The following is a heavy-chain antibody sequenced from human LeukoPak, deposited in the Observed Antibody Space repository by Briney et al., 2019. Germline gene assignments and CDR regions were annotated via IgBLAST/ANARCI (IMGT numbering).Heavy chain of an antibody. CDR1: GDSVSSNSVT. CDR2: TNYRSTWYN. V-gene: IGHV6-1*01. J-gene: IGHJ5*02. Sequence: SQTLSLTCAISGDSVSSNSVTWNWIRQSPSRGLEWLGRTNYRSTWYNDYAVSVRGRITVNPDTSKNQLSLHLNSVTPEDTAVYYCARRLTQYDCFDPWGQGILVTVSS. D-gene: IGHD2-2*01. CDR3: ARRLTQYDCFDP.